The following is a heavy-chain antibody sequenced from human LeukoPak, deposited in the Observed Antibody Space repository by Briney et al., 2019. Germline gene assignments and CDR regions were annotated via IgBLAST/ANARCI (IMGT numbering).Heavy chain of an antibody. CDR2: ISYDGSNK. Sequence: GGSLRLSCAASGFTFSSYAMHWVRQAPGKGLEWVAVISYDGSNKHYADSVKGRFTISRDNSKNTLYLQMNSLRAEDTAVYYCARGPLYGDYLSYWGQGTLVTVSS. D-gene: IGHD4-17*01. CDR3: ARGPLYGDYLSY. V-gene: IGHV3-30-3*01. J-gene: IGHJ4*02. CDR1: GFTFSSYA.